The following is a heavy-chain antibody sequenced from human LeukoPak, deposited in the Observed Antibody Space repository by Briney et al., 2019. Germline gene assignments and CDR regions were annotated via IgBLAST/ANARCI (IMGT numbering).Heavy chain of an antibody. CDR2: IYYRGST. J-gene: IGHJ3*02. CDR1: GGSISSGGYY. CDR3: ERGRGDSAHDAFDI. V-gene: IGHV4-31*03. D-gene: IGHD2-21*01. Sequence: SETLSLTCTVSGGSISSGGYYWSWIRQHPGEGLEWIGYIYYRGSTYYNPSLKRRVTISVNTSKNQFSLKLSSVTAADTAVYYCERGRGDSAHDAFDIWGQGTMVTVSS.